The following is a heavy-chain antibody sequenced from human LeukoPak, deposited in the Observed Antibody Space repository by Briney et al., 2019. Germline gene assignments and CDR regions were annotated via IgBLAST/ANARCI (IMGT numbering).Heavy chain of an antibody. D-gene: IGHD3-3*01. CDR1: GFAFSSYG. CDR3: ARNGVVITSTSYYYYGMDV. CDR2: IWYAGGNT. J-gene: IGHJ6*02. V-gene: IGHV3-33*01. Sequence: PGGSLRLSCAASGFAFSSYGMHWVRQAPGKGLEWVAIIWYAGGNTYYSDSVKGRFTISRDNSKNTLYLQMSSLRAEDTAVYYCARNGVVITSTSYYYYGMDVWGQGTTVTVSS.